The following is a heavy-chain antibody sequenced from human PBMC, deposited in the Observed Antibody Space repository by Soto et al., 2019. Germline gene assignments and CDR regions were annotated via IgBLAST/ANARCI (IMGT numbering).Heavy chain of an antibody. V-gene: IGHV3-23*01. D-gene: IGHD2-2*01. CDR2: ISGSGGST. CDR3: AKAGGCSSTSCYSIDY. Sequence: EVQLLESGGGLVQPGGSLRLSCAASGFTFSSYAMSWVRQAPGKGLEWVSAISGSGGSTYYADSVKGRFTISRDNSKNKLYLQMNSLRAEDTAVYYCAKAGGCSSTSCYSIDYWGQGTLVTVSS. CDR1: GFTFSSYA. J-gene: IGHJ4*02.